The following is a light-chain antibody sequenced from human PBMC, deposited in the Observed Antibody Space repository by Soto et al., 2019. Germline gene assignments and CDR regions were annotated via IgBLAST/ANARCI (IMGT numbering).Light chain of an antibody. Sequence: EIVLTQSPGTLSLSPGERATLSCRASQSVSSSYLAWYQQKPGQAPRLLIYGASSRATGIQDRFSGSGSGTDFTLTISRLEPEAVAVYYCQQYGSSPYTFGQGTKLEIK. V-gene: IGKV3-20*01. J-gene: IGKJ2*01. CDR1: QSVSSSY. CDR2: GAS. CDR3: QQYGSSPYT.